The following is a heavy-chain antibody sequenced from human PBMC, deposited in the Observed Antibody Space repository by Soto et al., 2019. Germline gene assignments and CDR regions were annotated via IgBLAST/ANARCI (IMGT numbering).Heavy chain of an antibody. V-gene: IGHV3-15*01. Sequence: GGSLRLSCAASGFTFSNAWMSWVRQAPGKGLEWVGRIKSKTDGGTKDYAESMKGRFTISKDDSKNTLYLQMNSLKTEETAVYYCTPDLTMITGTTYYYYMDVWGKGTTVTVSS. D-gene: IGHD1-7*01. CDR2: IKSKTDGGTK. CDR3: TPDLTMITGTTYYYYMDV. CDR1: GFTFSNAW. J-gene: IGHJ6*03.